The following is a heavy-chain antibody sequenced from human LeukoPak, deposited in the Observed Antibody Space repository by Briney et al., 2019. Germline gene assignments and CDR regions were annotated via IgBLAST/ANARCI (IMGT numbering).Heavy chain of an antibody. D-gene: IGHD6-13*01. CDR1: GFTFSSYW. CDR3: ARGLITGAAGTYYYYGMDV. J-gene: IGHJ6*02. Sequence: PGGSLRLSCAASGFTFSSYWMHWVRQAPGKGLEYVSAISNSGGSTYYANSVKGRFTISRDNSKNTLYLQMGSLRGEDMAVYYCARGLITGAAGTYYYYGMDVWGQGTTVTVSS. CDR2: ISNSGGST. V-gene: IGHV3-64*01.